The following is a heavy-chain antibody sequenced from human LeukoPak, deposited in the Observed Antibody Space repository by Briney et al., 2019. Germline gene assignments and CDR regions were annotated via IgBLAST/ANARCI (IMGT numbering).Heavy chain of an antibody. D-gene: IGHD6-13*01. V-gene: IGHV3-53*01. CDR1: GFTVSSNY. Sequence: PGGSLRLSCAASGFTVSSNYMSWVRQAPGKGLEWVSVIYSGGSTYYADSVKGRFTISRDNSKNTLYLQMNSLRAEDTAVYYCARDVSSSWFDYWGQGTLVTVSS. CDR2: IYSGGST. CDR3: ARDVSSSWFDY. J-gene: IGHJ4*02.